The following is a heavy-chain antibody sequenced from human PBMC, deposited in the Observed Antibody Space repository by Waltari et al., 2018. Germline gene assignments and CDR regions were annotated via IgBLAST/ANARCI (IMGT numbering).Heavy chain of an antibody. Sequence: QVQLRESGPGLVKPSQTLSLTCSVSGGSVSSGLHYWSWIRQSPGKGLGWIGYIYHSGTTYYNPSLRGRLTLSVDTSNYQSSLKLTSVTAADTAVYYCARVVKYYDSFGFPSDYMDVWGKGTTAIVSS. CDR3: ARVVKYYDSFGFPSDYMDV. CDR1: GGSVSSGLHY. D-gene: IGHD3-22*01. CDR2: IYHSGTT. V-gene: IGHV4-30-4*08. J-gene: IGHJ6*03.